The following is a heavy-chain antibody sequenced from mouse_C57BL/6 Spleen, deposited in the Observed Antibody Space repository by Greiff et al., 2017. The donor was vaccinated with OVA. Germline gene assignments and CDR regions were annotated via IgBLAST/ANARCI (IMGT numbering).Heavy chain of an antibody. D-gene: IGHD1-1*01. CDR1: GYTFTSYW. V-gene: IGHV1-61*01. J-gene: IGHJ2*01. CDR2: IYPSDSET. Sequence: VQLKQPGAELVRPGSSVKLSCKASGYTFTSYWMDWVKQRPGPGLEWIGNIYPSDSETHYNQKFKDKATLTVDKSSSTAYMQLSSLTSEDSAVYYCARGYYGSPYFDYWGQGTTLTVSS. CDR3: ARGYYGSPYFDY.